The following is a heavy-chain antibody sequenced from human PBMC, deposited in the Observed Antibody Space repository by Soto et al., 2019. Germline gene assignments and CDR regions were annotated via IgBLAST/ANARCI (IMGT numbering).Heavy chain of an antibody. D-gene: IGHD2-2*01. Sequence: TSETLSLTCTVSGGSISSGGYYWSWIRQHPGKGLEWIGYIYYSGSTYYNPSLKSRVTISVDTSKNQFSLKLSSVTAADTAVYYCARGGCSSTSCLGWFDPWGQGTLVTSPQ. CDR1: GGSISSGGYY. CDR2: IYYSGST. CDR3: ARGGCSSTSCLGWFDP. J-gene: IGHJ5*02. V-gene: IGHV4-31*03.